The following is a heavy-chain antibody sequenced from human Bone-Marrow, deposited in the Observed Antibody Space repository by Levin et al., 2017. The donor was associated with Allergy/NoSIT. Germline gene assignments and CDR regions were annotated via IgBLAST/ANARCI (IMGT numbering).Heavy chain of an antibody. J-gene: IGHJ5*02. CDR3: ARSGALVNGRNWFDL. D-gene: IGHD6-19*01. CDR1: GYTFNTFA. CDR2: INGGNGNT. Sequence: VASVKVSCKASGYTFNTFAMHWVRRAPGQSLEWMGWINGGNGNTKYAQKFQARVAITRDTSATTVYMELNSLTFQDAALYFCARSGALVNGRNWFDLWGQGTLVSVAA. V-gene: IGHV1-3*01.